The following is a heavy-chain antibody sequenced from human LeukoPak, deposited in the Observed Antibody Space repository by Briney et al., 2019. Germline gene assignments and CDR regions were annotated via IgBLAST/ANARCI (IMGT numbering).Heavy chain of an antibody. CDR2: IIPIFGTA. J-gene: IGHJ4*02. CDR1: GGTFSSYA. D-gene: IGHD5-18*01. Sequence: SVKVSCKASGGTFSSYAISWVRQAPGQGLEWMGGIIPIFGTANYAQKFQGRVTITADESTSTAYMELSRLRSDDTAVYYCARGTGYSYGHAIDYWGQGTLVTVSS. V-gene: IGHV1-69*13. CDR3: ARGTGYSYGHAIDY.